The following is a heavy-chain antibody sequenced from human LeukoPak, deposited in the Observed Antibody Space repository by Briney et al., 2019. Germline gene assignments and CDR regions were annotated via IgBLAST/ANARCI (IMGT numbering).Heavy chain of an antibody. D-gene: IGHD3-22*01. J-gene: IGHJ3*02. CDR2: TYTGGNS. CDR1: GFTVSSTH. V-gene: IGHV3-53*01. CDR3: ARGGRGSAAVVAPRSFDI. Sequence: GGSLRLSCAASGFTVSSTHMVWVRQAPGKGLEWVSVTYTGGNSYYAGSVKGRFIISRDISKNTLYLQMNRLRAEDSALYYCARGGRGSAAVVAPRSFDIWGQGTMVTVSS.